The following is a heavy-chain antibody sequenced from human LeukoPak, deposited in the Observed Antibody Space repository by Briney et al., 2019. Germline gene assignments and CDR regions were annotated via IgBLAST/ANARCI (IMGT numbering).Heavy chain of an antibody. CDR1: GGSVSSGSYY. J-gene: IGHJ4*02. Sequence: SSATLSLTCTVSGGSVSSGSYYWSWIRQPPGKGLEWIGYAHHRGSTNYNPSLKSRVTISVDTSKKQFSLKLNSVTAADTAVYYCATEGTYSSGWYDYWGQGTLVTVYS. V-gene: IGHV4-61*01. CDR3: ATEGTYSSGWYDY. CDR2: AHHRGST. D-gene: IGHD6-19*01.